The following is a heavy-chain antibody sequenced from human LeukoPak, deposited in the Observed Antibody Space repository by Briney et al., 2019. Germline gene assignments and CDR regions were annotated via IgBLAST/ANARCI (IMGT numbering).Heavy chain of an antibody. Sequence: SETLSLTCTVSGGSISSYYWSWIRQPPGKALEWIGYIYYSGTTNYNPSLKSRVTISVDTSKNQFSLKLSSVTAADTAVYYCARDNSGYCSGGSCYHFDYWGRGTLVTVSS. CDR3: ARDNSGYCSGGSCYHFDY. CDR2: IYYSGTT. J-gene: IGHJ4*02. CDR1: GGSISSYY. D-gene: IGHD2-15*01. V-gene: IGHV4-59*01.